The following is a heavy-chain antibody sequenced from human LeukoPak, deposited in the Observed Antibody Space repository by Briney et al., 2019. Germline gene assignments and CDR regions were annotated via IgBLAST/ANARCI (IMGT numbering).Heavy chain of an antibody. J-gene: IGHJ4*02. Sequence: SLRLSCAASGFTFDDYAMHWLRQAPGKGLEWVSGINWKGGKIVYADSVKGRFTISRDSAKSSLYLQMNTLRAEDMAFYYCAKALSSSFTGSSWEYWGQGTLVTVSS. CDR3: AKALSSSFTGSSWEY. CDR2: INWKGGKI. CDR1: GFTFDDYA. D-gene: IGHD6-6*01. V-gene: IGHV3-9*03.